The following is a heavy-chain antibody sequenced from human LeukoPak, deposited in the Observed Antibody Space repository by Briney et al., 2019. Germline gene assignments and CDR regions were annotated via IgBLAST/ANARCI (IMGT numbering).Heavy chain of an antibody. V-gene: IGHV1-69*04. CDR3: AKTGSLMGRFFDY. CDR1: GGTFSSYA. D-gene: IGHD3-10*01. J-gene: IGHJ4*02. CDR2: IIPILGIA. Sequence: GSSVKVSCKASGGTFSSYAISWVRQAPGQGLEWMGRIIPILGIANYAQKFQGRVTITADKSTSTAYMELSSLRSEDTAVYYCAKTGSLMGRFFDYWGQGIQVIVSS.